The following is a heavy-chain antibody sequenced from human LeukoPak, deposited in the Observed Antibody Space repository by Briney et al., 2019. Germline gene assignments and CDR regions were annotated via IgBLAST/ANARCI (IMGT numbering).Heavy chain of an antibody. D-gene: IGHD1-7*01. CDR3: AKWEIRGTAHQLDY. J-gene: IGHJ4*02. Sequence: GGSLRLSCAASGFTLSSHWMTWVRQAPGKGLEWVANINQDASARYYADSVKGRFTISRDNAKNSVFLQMNSLRAEDTAVYYCAKWEIRGTAHQLDYWGQGTLVTVSS. CDR1: GFTLSSHW. V-gene: IGHV3-7*01. CDR2: INQDASAR.